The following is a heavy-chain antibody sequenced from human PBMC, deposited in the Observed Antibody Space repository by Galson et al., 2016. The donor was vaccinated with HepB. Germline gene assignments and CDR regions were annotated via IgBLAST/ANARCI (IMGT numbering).Heavy chain of an antibody. CDR1: GYIFTSYG. V-gene: IGHV1-18*01. J-gene: IGHJ4*02. CDR2: ISTFSGKT. Sequence: SVKVSCKASGYIFTSYGLNWVRQAPGQALEWMGLISTFSGKTKYAPKFQGRVTMTIDTSTSTGYMELRSLRSDDTAVYFCARAIDSDGQFDYWGQGTLATVSS. CDR3: ARAIDSDGQFDY. D-gene: IGHD3-22*01.